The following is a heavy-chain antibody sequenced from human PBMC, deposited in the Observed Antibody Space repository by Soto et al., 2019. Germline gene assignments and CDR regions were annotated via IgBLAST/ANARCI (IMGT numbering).Heavy chain of an antibody. CDR2: IKKQAEGGTA. J-gene: IGHJ4*02. D-gene: IGHD2-15*01. V-gene: IGHV3-15*07. Sequence: VQLVESGGGLVKSGESLRLSCAASGFSFTNTWMNWVRQAPGKGLEWVGRIKKQAEGGTADYATAVKGRFTISRDDSKHMVYLQMNSLKTADTAVYYCSTDEYCSAGNCYSLFDYWGQGTLVTVSS. CDR3: STDEYCSAGNCYSLFDY. CDR1: GFSFTNTW.